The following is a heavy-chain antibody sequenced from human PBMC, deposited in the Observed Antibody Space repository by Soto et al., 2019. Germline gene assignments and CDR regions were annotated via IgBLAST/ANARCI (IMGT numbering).Heavy chain of an antibody. V-gene: IGHV1-18*01. CDR3: ARDRRGYDILTGYYSPSWYYYGMDV. CDR2: ISAYNGNT. J-gene: IGHJ6*02. Sequence: RAAVKVSCKASGYTFTSYGISWVRQAPGQGLEWMGWISAYNGNTNYAQKLQGRVTMTTDTSTSTAYMELRSLRSDDTAVYYCARDRRGYDILTGYYSPSWYYYGMDVWGQGTTVTVSS. CDR1: GYTFTSYG. D-gene: IGHD3-9*01.